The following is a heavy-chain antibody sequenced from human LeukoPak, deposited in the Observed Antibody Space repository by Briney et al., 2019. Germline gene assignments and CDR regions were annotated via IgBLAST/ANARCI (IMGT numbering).Heavy chain of an antibody. D-gene: IGHD2-21*01. CDR2: IYHSGST. Sequence: LRLSCAASGFTFDDYAMHWVRQPPGKGLEWIGYIYHSGSTYYNPSLKSRVTISVDRSKNQFSLKLSSVTAADTAVYYCGRNSLRRYYFDYGGRGPLVTVSS. V-gene: IGHV4-30-2*01. CDR1: GFTFDDYA. J-gene: IGHJ4*02. CDR3: GRNSLRRYYFDY.